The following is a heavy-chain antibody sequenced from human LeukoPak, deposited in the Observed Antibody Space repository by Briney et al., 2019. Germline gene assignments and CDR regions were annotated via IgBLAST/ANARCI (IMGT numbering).Heavy chain of an antibody. V-gene: IGHV1-18*01. CDR2: ISAYNGNT. CDR3: ARDSRDGSGYDRFDY. D-gene: IGHD5-12*01. Sequence: ASVKVSCKASGYTFTSYGTSWVRQAPGQGLEWMGWISAYNGNTNYAQKLQGRVTMTTDTSTSTAYMELRSLRSDDTAVYYCARDSRDGSGYDRFDYWGQGTLVTVSS. J-gene: IGHJ4*02. CDR1: GYTFTSYG.